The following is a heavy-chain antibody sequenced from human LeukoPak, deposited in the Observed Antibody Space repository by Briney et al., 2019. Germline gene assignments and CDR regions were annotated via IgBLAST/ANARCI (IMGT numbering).Heavy chain of an antibody. Sequence: GESLKISCKVSGYSFTNYWIGWVRQMPGKGLEWMGIIYPGDSDTRYSPSFQGQVTISADKSISPAYLQWSSLKASDTAMYYCAMLAGDGYNSLAWDNGFDPWGQGTLVTVSS. CDR3: AMLAGDGYNSLAWDNGFDP. V-gene: IGHV5-51*01. CDR2: IYPGDSDT. J-gene: IGHJ5*02. D-gene: IGHD5-24*01. CDR1: GYSFTNYW.